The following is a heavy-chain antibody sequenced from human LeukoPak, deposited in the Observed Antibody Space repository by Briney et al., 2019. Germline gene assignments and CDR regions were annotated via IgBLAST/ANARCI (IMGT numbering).Heavy chain of an antibody. V-gene: IGHV3-21*01. Sequence: GGSLRLSCAASGFIFSSYSMNWVRQAPGKGLEWVSSISSSSSYIYYADSVKGRFTISRDNAKNSLYLQMNSLRAEDTAVYYCARDYPDLSYYYDSSGYWPNAFDIWGQGTMVTVSS. CDR1: GFIFSSYS. CDR2: ISSSSSYI. J-gene: IGHJ3*02. D-gene: IGHD3-22*01. CDR3: ARDYPDLSYYYDSSGYWPNAFDI.